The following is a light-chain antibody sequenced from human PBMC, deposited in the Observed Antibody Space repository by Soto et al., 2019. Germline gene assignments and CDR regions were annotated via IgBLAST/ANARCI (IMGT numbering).Light chain of an antibody. J-gene: IGKJ1*01. CDR2: DAS. CDR1: QSVSSRS. V-gene: IGKV3-20*01. CDR3: QQYGSSRT. Sequence: EIVLTQSPGTLSLSPGERATLSCRASQSVSSRSLAWYQQKPGQAPRLLIYDASSRVTGIPDRFSGSGSGTDFTRTISRREPEDLAVYYCQQYGSSRTFGQGTKVDIK.